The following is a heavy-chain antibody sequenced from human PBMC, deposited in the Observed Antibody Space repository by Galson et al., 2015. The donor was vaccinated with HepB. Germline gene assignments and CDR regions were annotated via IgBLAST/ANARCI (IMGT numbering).Heavy chain of an antibody. CDR3: ARNLGYCSSTSCYGGGYGMDV. D-gene: IGHD2-2*01. V-gene: IGHV5-51*01. CDR1: GYSFTSYW. Sequence: QSGAEVKKPGESLKISCKGSGYSFTSYWIGWVRQMPGKGLEWMGIIYPGDSDTRYSPSFQGQVTISADKSISTAYLQWSSLKASDTAMYYCARNLGYCSSTSCYGGGYGMDVWGQGTTVTVSS. J-gene: IGHJ6*02. CDR2: IYPGDSDT.